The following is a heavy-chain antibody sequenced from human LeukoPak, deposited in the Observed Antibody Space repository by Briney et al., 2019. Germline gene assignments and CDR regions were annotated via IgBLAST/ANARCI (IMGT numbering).Heavy chain of an antibody. CDR1: GASVRGYY. J-gene: IGHJ4*02. D-gene: IGHD3-10*01. Sequence: SETLSLTCTVSGASVRGYYWSWIRQPPGKGLEWIGYIHYTGNTDYNPSLTRRVTMSVDTSKNQFSLMLTSVTAADTAVYYCARGYGSGSYNNFNQWGQGLLVAVSS. CDR3: ARGYGSGSYNNFNQ. V-gene: IGHV4-59*02. CDR2: IHYTGNT.